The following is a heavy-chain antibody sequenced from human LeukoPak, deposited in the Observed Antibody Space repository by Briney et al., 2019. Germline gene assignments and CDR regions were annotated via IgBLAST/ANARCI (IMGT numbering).Heavy chain of an antibody. J-gene: IGHJ4*02. CDR3: ARGVEPLAVNTLAY. CDR2: LYSDGNT. CDR1: GFTVITND. D-gene: IGHD1-14*01. V-gene: IGHV3-53*01. Sequence: PGGSLRLSCAASGFTVITNDITWVRQAPGKGLEWVSVLYSDGNTKYADSVQGRFTISRDNSKNTLYLEMNSLSPDDTAVYYCARGVEPLAVNTLAYWGQGTLLTVSS.